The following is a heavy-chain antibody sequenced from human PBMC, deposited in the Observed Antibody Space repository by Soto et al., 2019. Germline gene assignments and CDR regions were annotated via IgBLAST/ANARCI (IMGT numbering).Heavy chain of an antibody. CDR2: MNPNSGNT. Sequence: QVQLVQSGAEVKKPGASVKVSCKASGYTFTSYDINWVRQATGQGLEWMGWMNPNSGNTGYAQKFQGRVTMTRNTSISTAYMERSSLRSEDTAVYYCARGHCSSTSCRGWFDPWGQGTLVTVSS. D-gene: IGHD2-2*01. CDR1: GYTFTSYD. CDR3: ARGHCSSTSCRGWFDP. V-gene: IGHV1-8*01. J-gene: IGHJ5*02.